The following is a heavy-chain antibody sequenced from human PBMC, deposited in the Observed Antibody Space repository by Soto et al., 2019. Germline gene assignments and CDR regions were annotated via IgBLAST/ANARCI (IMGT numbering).Heavy chain of an antibody. CDR3: ASYGDYTEEYA. D-gene: IGHD4-17*01. CDR1: GFTFSSYS. Sequence: EVQLVESGGGLVQPGGSLRLSCAASGFTFSSYSMNWVRQAPGKGLEWVSYISSSSSTIYYADSVKGRFTISRDNAKNSLYLQMNSLRAEDTAGYYCASYGDYTEEYAWGQGTLVTVSS. CDR2: ISSSSSTI. J-gene: IGHJ5*02. V-gene: IGHV3-48*01.